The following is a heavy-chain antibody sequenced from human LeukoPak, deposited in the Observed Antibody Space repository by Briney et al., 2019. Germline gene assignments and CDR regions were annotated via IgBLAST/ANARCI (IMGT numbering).Heavy chain of an antibody. D-gene: IGHD2/OR15-2a*01. CDR1: GGSISSYY. V-gene: IGHV4-4*09. Sequence: SETLSLTCTVSGGSISSYYWSWIRQPPGKGLEWIGYIFTSGGTSYNPSLKSRVTISVDTSKNQFSLRLSSVTAADTAVYYCARHLSPSASFDPWGQGTLVTVSS. J-gene: IGHJ5*02. CDR2: IFTSGGT. CDR3: ARHLSPSASFDP.